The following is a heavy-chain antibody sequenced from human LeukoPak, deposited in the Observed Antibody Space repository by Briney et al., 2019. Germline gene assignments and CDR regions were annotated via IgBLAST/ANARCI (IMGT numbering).Heavy chain of an antibody. CDR1: GYIFTGYY. CDR3: ARAGYSSAWRPFYFDS. J-gene: IGHJ4*02. D-gene: IGHD6-25*01. Sequence: GASVKVSCTASGYIFTGYYIHWPRQAPGQRLEWMAWINPNTGDTKYAQKFQGWVNLTRDTPISTAYMDLSRLRSDASAVYYCARAGYSSAWRPFYFDSWGQGTLVTVSS. V-gene: IGHV1-2*04. CDR2: INPNTGDT.